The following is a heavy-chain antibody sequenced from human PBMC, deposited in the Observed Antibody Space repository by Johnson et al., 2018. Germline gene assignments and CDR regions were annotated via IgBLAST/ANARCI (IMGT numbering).Heavy chain of an antibody. J-gene: IGHJ3*02. CDR2: INADSNDS. D-gene: IGHD3-9*01. Sequence: QVQLVESGAEVRKXGASXKVXCKASGYTFTSYDLNWVRQATGQGLEWMGWINADSNDSGYVQTLQGRITLTWNTSTSTAYMELSSLRSADTAVYYWAGARNYDILGGSFDIWGQGTMVTVSS. CDR1: GYTFTSYD. V-gene: IGHV1-8*01. CDR3: AGARNYDILGGSFDI.